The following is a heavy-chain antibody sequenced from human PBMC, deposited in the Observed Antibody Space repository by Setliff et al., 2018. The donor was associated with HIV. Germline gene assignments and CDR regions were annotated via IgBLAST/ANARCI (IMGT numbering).Heavy chain of an antibody. Sequence: KPSETLSLTCAVYGGSFSGYYWSWIRQPPGKGLEWIGEINHSGSTNYNPYLKSRVTISVDTSKNQFSLKLSSVTAADTAVYYCARRGSGFFHYYYYMDVWGKGTTVTAP. CDR2: INHSGST. D-gene: IGHD3-10*01. CDR3: ARRGSGFFHYYYYMDV. V-gene: IGHV4-34*01. J-gene: IGHJ6*03. CDR1: GGSFSGYY.